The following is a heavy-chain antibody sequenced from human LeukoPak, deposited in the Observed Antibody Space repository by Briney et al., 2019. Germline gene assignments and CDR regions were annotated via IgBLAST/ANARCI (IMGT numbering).Heavy chain of an antibody. CDR1: GYTFTTYD. CDR2: MNPNSGNT. CDR3: ARRVWFGELGYFDY. J-gene: IGHJ4*02. Sequence: ASVKVSCKASGYTFTTYDINWVRQATGQGLEWIGWMNPNSGNTGYAQKFQGRVSMTRNTSISTAYMELSSLRSEDTAVYYCARRVWFGELGYFDYWGQGTLITVSS. V-gene: IGHV1-8*01. D-gene: IGHD3-10*01.